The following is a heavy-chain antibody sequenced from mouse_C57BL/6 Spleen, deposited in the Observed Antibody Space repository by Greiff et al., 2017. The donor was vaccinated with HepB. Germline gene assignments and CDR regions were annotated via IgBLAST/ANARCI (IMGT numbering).Heavy chain of an antibody. CDR2: IWSGGST. Sequence: QVQLQQSGPGLVQPSQSLSITCTVSGFSLTSYGVHWVRQSPGKGLEWLGVIWSGGSTDYNAAFISRLSISKDNSKSQVFFKMNSLQADDTAIYYCARKFFDGLYAMDYWGQGTSVTVSS. CDR3: ARKFFDGLYAMDY. CDR1: GFSLTSYG. J-gene: IGHJ4*01. V-gene: IGHV2-2*01. D-gene: IGHD2-3*01.